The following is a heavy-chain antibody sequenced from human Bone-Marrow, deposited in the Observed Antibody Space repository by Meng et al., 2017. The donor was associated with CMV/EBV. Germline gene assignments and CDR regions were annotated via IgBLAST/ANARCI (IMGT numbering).Heavy chain of an antibody. D-gene: IGHD1-26*01. J-gene: IGHJ3*02. CDR2: ISSSGSTI. Sequence: GESLKISCAASGFTFSDYYMSWIRQAPGKGLEWVSYISSSGSTIYYADSVKGRFTISRDNAKNSLYLQMNSLRAEDTAVYYCARVLQLVGDAFAIWGPGKMVTFSS. CDR1: GFTFSDYY. V-gene: IGHV3-11*01. CDR3: ARVLQLVGDAFAI.